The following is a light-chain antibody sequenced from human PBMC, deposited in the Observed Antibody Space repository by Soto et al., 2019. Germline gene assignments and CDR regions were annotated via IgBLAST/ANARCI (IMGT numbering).Light chain of an antibody. V-gene: IGLV2-14*01. CDR2: DVS. CDR3: SSYTSSSTYVV. J-gene: IGLJ2*01. Sequence: QSALTQPASVSGSPGQSITISWTGTSGDVGGYNYVSWYQQHPGKAPKLMIYDVSNRPSGVSNRFSGSKSGNTASLTISGLQAEDEADYYCSSYTSSSTYVVFGGGTKLTVL. CDR1: SGDVGGYNY.